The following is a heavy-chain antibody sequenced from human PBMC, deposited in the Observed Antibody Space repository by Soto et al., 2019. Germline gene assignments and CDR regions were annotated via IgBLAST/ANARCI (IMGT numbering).Heavy chain of an antibody. J-gene: IGHJ6*02. V-gene: IGHV3-33*01. Sequence: QVQLVESGGGLVQPGRSLRLSCAASGFTFSNYGMHWVRQAPGKGLEWVAVIWYDGSNKYYADSVKGRFTISRDNSKNTLYLQMISLRAEDTAVYYCASEYCSGGSCYYYGMDVWGQGTTVTVSS. CDR3: ASEYCSGGSCYYYGMDV. D-gene: IGHD2-15*01. CDR2: IWYDGSNK. CDR1: GFTFSNYG.